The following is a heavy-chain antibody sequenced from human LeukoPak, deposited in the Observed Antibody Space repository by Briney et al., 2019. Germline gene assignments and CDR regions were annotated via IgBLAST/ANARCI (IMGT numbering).Heavy chain of an antibody. D-gene: IGHD3-3*01. J-gene: IGHJ5*02. CDR3: TRDQIFGVDREYNWFDP. Sequence: GGSLRLSCTASGFTFGGYAMSWFRQAPGKGLEWVGFIRSKAYGGTTEYAASVKGRFTISRDDSKSIAYLQMNSLKTEDTAVYYCTRDQIFGVDREYNWFDPWGQGTLVTVSS. CDR2: IRSKAYGGTT. V-gene: IGHV3-49*03. CDR1: GFTFGGYA.